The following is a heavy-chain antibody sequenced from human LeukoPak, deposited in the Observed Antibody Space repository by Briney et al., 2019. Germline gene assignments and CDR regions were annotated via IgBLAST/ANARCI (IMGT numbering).Heavy chain of an antibody. J-gene: IGHJ5*02. D-gene: IGHD2-2*01. CDR1: GYTFSNYW. Sequence: GESLKISCTGSGYTFSNYWIGWVRQMPGKGLEWMGIIYPGDSDATYSPSFRGQVTFSVDESRTTVYLEWTSLKASGTAMYFCARESETSRRFYAPWGQGTLVTVSS. V-gene: IGHV5-51*01. CDR3: ARESETSRRFYAP. CDR2: IYPGDSDA.